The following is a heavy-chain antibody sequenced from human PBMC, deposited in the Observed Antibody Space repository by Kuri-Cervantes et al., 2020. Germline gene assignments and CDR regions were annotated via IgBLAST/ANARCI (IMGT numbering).Heavy chain of an antibody. CDR2: INPNSGGT. J-gene: IGHJ4*02. D-gene: IGHD3-22*01. V-gene: IGHV1-2*04. CDR3: ARDRASGYFYYDSSGFDY. CDR1: GYTFTGYY. Sequence: ASVKVSCKASGYTFTGYYIHWVRQAPGQGLEWMGWINPNSGGTNYAQKFQGWVTMTRDTSISTAYMELSRLRSDDTAVYYCARDRASGYFYYDSSGFDYWGQGTLVTVSS.